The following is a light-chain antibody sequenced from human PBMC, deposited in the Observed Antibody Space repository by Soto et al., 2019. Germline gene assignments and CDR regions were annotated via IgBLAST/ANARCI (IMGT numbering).Light chain of an antibody. CDR1: QTVRNNY. V-gene: IGKV3D-20*02. Sequence: EFVLTQSPGTLSLSPGERATLSFRASQTVRNNYLAWYQQKPGQAPRLLIYDASSRATGIPDRFSGGGSGTDFTLTISRLEPEDFAVYYCQQYNNWTAWTFGQGTKVDIK. CDR2: DAS. CDR3: QQYNNWTAWT. J-gene: IGKJ1*01.